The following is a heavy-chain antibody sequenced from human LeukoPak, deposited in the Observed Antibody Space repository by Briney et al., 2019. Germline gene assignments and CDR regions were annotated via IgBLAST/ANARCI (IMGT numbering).Heavy chain of an antibody. V-gene: IGHV1-8*03. J-gene: IGHJ4*02. CDR2: MNPYSGDR. CDR1: GYTFTTYH. Sequence: GASVKVFCKTSGYTFTTYHINWVRQATGQGLEWLGWMNPYSGDRGYAQKLQGRLSITSDTSISTAYMELSSLRSDDTAVYFCARTTSLTASGYDYWGQGTLVTVSS. D-gene: IGHD4-17*01. CDR3: ARTTSLTASGYDY.